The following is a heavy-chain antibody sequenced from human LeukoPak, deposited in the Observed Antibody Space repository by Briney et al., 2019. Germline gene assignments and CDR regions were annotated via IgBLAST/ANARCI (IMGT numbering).Heavy chain of an antibody. Sequence: SETLSLTCAVYGGSFSGYYWSWIPQPPGKGREWMGEINHSGSTNYNPSLKSRVTISVDTSKNQFSLKLSSVTAADTAVYYCARAYYDFWSGQSYGMDVWGQGTTVSVSS. CDR2: INHSGST. CDR1: GGSFSGYY. J-gene: IGHJ6*02. CDR3: ARAYYDFWSGQSYGMDV. D-gene: IGHD3-3*01. V-gene: IGHV4-34*01.